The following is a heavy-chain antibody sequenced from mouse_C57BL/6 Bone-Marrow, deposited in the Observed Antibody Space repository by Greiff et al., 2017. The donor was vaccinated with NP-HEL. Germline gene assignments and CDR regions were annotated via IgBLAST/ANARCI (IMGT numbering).Heavy chain of an antibody. CDR2: ISSGGDYI. V-gene: IGHV5-9-1*02. J-gene: IGHJ4*01. Sequence: EVQLVESGEGLVKPGGSLKLPCAASGFTFSSYAMSWVRQTPEKRLEWVAYISSGGDYIYYADTVKGRFTISRDNARNTLYLQMSSLKSEDTAMYYCTRDGGLRRGYAMDYWGQGTSVTVSS. CDR3: TRDGGLRRGYAMDY. CDR1: GFTFSSYA. D-gene: IGHD2-4*01.